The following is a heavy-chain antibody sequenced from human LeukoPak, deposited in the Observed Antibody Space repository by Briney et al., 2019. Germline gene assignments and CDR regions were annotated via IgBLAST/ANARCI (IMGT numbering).Heavy chain of an antibody. J-gene: IGHJ3*02. Sequence: GESLKISCKGSGYSFTSYWIGWVRQMPGKGLEWMGIIYPGDSDTRYSPSFQGQVTISADKSISTAYLQWSSLKASDTAMYYCARPQNYGDYRPPGAFDIWGQGTMVTVSS. D-gene: IGHD4-17*01. CDR1: GYSFTSYW. V-gene: IGHV5-51*01. CDR3: ARPQNYGDYRPPGAFDI. CDR2: IYPGDSDT.